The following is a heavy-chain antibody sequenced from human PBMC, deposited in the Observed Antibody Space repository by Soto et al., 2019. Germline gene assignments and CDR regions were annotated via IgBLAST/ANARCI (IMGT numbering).Heavy chain of an antibody. CDR2: INHSGST. CDR1: GGSFSGYY. V-gene: IGHV4-34*01. D-gene: IGHD2-8*02. Sequence: SETLSLTCAVYGGSFSGYYWTWIRPPPGTGLEWIGEINHSGSTNYNPSLKSRVTISVDTSKNQFSLKLTSVTAADTAVYYCERDKITGLFDYWGQGTLVTVSS. CDR3: ERDKITGLFDY. J-gene: IGHJ4*02.